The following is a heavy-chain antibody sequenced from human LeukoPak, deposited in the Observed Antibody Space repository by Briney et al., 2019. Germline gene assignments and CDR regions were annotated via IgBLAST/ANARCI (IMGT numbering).Heavy chain of an antibody. V-gene: IGHV1-18*01. CDR3: ARAGDCSSTSCYTEPTTPSYYYYMDV. CDR2: ISAYNGNT. CDR1: GYTFTSYG. Sequence: AAVTVSCQASGYTFTSYGISWVRQAPGQGREWMGWISAYNGNTNYAQKLQGRVTMTTDTSTSTAYMELRSLRSDDTAVYYCARAGDCSSTSCYTEPTTPSYYYYMDVWGKGTTVTVSS. J-gene: IGHJ6*03. D-gene: IGHD2-2*02.